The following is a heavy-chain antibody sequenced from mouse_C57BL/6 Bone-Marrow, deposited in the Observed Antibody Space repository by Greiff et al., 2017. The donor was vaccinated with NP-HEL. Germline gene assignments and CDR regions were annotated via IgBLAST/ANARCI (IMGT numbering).Heavy chain of an antibody. Sequence: EVKVVESGGGLVKPGGSLKLSCAASGFTFSSYAMSWVRQTPEKRLEWVATISDGGSYTYYPDNVKGRFTISRDNAKNNLYLQMSHLKSEDTAMYYCARAFYYYGSSHWYFDVWGTGTTVTVSS. J-gene: IGHJ1*03. CDR1: GFTFSSYA. V-gene: IGHV5-4*03. CDR3: ARAFYYYGSSHWYFDV. CDR2: ISDGGSYT. D-gene: IGHD1-1*01.